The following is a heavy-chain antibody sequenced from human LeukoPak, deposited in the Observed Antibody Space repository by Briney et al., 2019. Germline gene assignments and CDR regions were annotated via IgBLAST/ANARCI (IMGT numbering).Heavy chain of an antibody. CDR3: ARVDTSMVAFDY. CDR1: GGSISSGGYS. Sequence: PSETLSLTCAVSGGSISSGGYSWSWIRQPPGKGLEWIGYIYHSGSTYYNPSLESQVTISVDRSKNQFSLKLSSVTAADTAVYYCARVDTSMVAFDYWGQGTLVTVSS. D-gene: IGHD5-18*01. J-gene: IGHJ4*02. V-gene: IGHV4-30-2*01. CDR2: IYHSGST.